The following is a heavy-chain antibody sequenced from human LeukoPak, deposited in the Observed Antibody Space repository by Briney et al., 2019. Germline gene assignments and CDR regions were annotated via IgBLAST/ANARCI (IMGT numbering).Heavy chain of an antibody. Sequence: GGSLRLSCAASGFTVSSNYMSWVRQAPGKGLEWVAVISYDGSNKYYADSVKGRFTISRDNSKNTLYLQMNSLRAEDTAVYYCATGSGWYADFDYWGQGTLVTVSS. CDR1: GFTVSSNY. D-gene: IGHD6-19*01. J-gene: IGHJ4*02. CDR2: ISYDGSNK. CDR3: ATGSGWYADFDY. V-gene: IGHV3-30-3*01.